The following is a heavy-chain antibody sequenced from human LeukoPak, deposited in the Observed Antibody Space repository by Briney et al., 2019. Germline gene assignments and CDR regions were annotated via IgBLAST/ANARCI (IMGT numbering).Heavy chain of an antibody. V-gene: IGHV4-4*02. Sequence: SETLSLTCDVSGGSITQSNYWTWVRRPPGKGLEGIGGVNLQGRTNYNPSLMGRGAISVDTSEKHHSLLLLCVVAADPAVCYCAREGGPYRPLDYSGQGTLVTVS. CDR3: AREGGPYRPLDY. CDR1: GGSITQSNY. D-gene: IGHD3-16*01. J-gene: IGHJ4*02. CDR2: VNLQGRT.